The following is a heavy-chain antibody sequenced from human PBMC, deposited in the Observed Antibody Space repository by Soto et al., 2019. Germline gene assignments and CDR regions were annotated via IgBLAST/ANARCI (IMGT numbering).Heavy chain of an antibody. D-gene: IGHD3-10*01. CDR3: ARAVNYYGSGSFYWWFDP. V-gene: IGHV4-59*01. CDR2: MFYSGST. Sequence: SETLSLTCTVSTGSISSYYWSWIRQPPGKGLGWIGYMFYSGSTNYNPSLKSRVTMSVDTSKNQFSPKLSSVSAADTAVYYCARAVNYYGSGSFYWWFDPWGQGTLVTVSS. J-gene: IGHJ5*02. CDR1: TGSISSYY.